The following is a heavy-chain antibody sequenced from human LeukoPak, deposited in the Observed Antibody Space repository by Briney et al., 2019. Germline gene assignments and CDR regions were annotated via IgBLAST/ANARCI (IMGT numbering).Heavy chain of an antibody. D-gene: IGHD2-2*01. CDR1: GFAFSSYA. CDR3: ARDQSWEYQLPGY. J-gene: IGHJ4*02. CDR2: ISYDGSNK. V-gene: IGHV3-30-3*01. Sequence: PGGSLRLSCAASGFAFSSYAMHWVRQAPGKGLEWVAVISYDGSNKYYADSVKGRFTISRDNAKNSLYLQMNSLRAEDTAVYYCARDQSWEYQLPGYWGQGTLVTVSS.